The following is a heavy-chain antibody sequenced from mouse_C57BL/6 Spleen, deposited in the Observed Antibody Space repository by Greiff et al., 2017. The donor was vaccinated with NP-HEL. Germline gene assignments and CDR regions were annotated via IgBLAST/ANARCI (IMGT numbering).Heavy chain of an antibody. CDR1: GYTFTSYW. Sequence: VQLQQPGAELVKPGASVKLSCKASGYTFTSYWMQWVKQRPGQGLEWIGEIDPSDSYTNYNQKFKGKATLTVDTSSSTAYMQLSSLTSEDSAVYYCARRDYYGSSRGYWGQGTTLTVSS. D-gene: IGHD1-1*01. V-gene: IGHV1-50*01. CDR2: IDPSDSYT. J-gene: IGHJ2*01. CDR3: ARRDYYGSSRGY.